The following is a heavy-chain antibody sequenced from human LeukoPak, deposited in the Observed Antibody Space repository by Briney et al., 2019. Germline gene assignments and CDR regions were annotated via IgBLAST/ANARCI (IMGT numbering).Heavy chain of an antibody. CDR2: ISWNNGGI. CDR1: GFTFDDYA. J-gene: IGHJ4*02. CDR3: AKAGGGHGLDY. D-gene: IGHD3-10*01. V-gene: IGHV3-9*01. Sequence: GGSRRLSCAASGFTFDDYAMHWVRQAPGKGLEWVSGISWNNGGIGYSDSVKGRFTISRDNAKNSLYLQMSSLRAEDTALYYCAKAGGGHGLDYWGQGTLVTVSS.